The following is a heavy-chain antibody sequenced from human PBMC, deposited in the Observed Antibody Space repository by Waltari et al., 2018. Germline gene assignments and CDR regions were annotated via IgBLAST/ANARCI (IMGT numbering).Heavy chain of an antibody. CDR3: AREQLVGWGAIDY. CDR1: GYPFTNYH. J-gene: IGHJ4*02. CDR2: ILRTRDET. Sequence: QVQLVQSGAEVKKPGASVKVSFKASGYPFTNYHIQWVRQAPGHGREGLGLILRTRDETKYARKCQGRPTVTWLTSTSTVYMELSGLTSDDTGLYFCAREQLVGWGAIDYWGQGTLVTVSS. D-gene: IGHD1-1*01. V-gene: IGHV1-2*05.